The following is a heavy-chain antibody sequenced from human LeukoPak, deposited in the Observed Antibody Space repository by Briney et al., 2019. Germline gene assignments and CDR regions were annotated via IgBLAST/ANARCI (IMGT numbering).Heavy chain of an antibody. V-gene: IGHV3-23*01. D-gene: IGHD6-13*01. CDR2: ISGSGGTT. CDR1: GFTFSTYA. Sequence: PGGSLRLSCAASGFTFSTYAMTWVRQALGKGLEWVSAISGSGGTTYYADSVKGRFTISRDNSKNTLYLQMNSLRAEDTAVYYCAKDEIEQQLVRTFDYWGQGTLVTVSS. CDR3: AKDEIEQQLVRTFDY. J-gene: IGHJ4*02.